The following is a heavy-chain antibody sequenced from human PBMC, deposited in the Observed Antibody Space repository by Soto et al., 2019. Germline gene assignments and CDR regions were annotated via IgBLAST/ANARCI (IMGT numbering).Heavy chain of an antibody. CDR2: ISATGAST. Sequence: GGSLRLSCAASGFSFSNYAMSWVRHAPGKGLECVSSISATGASTFYADSVKGRFTISRDNSKSTLYLQVDSLRPEDAAVYYCARDPKTSGGQHWAFNYFDSWGQGTLVTVSS. D-gene: IGHD7-27*01. J-gene: IGHJ4*02. CDR3: ARDPKTSGGQHWAFNYFDS. V-gene: IGHV3-23*01. CDR1: GFSFSNYA.